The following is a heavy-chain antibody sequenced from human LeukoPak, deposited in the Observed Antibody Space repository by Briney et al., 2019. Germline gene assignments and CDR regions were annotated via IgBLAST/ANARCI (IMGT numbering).Heavy chain of an antibody. CDR1: GFTVSSNY. CDR3: ARGLFGSGSSFYVY. J-gene: IGHJ4*02. Sequence: GGSLRLSCAASGFTVSSNYINWVRQAPGQGLEWVSIIYRGGDTYYADSVKGRFTISRDNSKNTLYLQMNSLRSEDTAVYYCARGLFGSGSSFYVYWGQGTLVTVSS. D-gene: IGHD3-10*01. V-gene: IGHV3-53*05. CDR2: IYRGGDT.